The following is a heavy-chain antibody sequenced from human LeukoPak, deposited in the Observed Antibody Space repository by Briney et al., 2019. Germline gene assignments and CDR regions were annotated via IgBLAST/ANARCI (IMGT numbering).Heavy chain of an antibody. CDR1: GFSLSNYA. CDR3: ARDHYYGSGSYTAFDF. J-gene: IGHJ4*02. D-gene: IGHD3-10*01. Sequence: GGSLRLSCAASGFSLSNYAIHWVRQAPGKGLEWVAVISYDGSNKYYADSVKGRFTIFRDNSKNTLYLQVNSLRGEDTAVYYCARDHYYGSGSYTAFDFWGQGTLVTVSS. CDR2: ISYDGSNK. V-gene: IGHV3-30*04.